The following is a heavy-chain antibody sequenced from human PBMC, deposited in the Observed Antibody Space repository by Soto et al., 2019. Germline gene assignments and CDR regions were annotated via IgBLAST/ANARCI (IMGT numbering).Heavy chain of an antibody. CDR1: GGSISSGGYY. V-gene: IGHV4-31*02. J-gene: IGHJ4*02. Sequence: TLYLTCTVSGGSISSGGYYCSWIRQHPGKGLEWIGYIYYSGSTYYNPSLKSRVTISVDTSKNQFSLKLSSVTAADTAVYYCARSPNYGGNSEYFDYCGQGTLVTVS. CDR2: IYYSGST. D-gene: IGHD4-17*01. CDR3: ARSPNYGGNSEYFDY.